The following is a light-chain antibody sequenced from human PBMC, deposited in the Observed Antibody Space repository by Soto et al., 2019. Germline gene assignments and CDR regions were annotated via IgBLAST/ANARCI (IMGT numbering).Light chain of an antibody. CDR2: EVS. CDR1: SSDVGAYKY. V-gene: IGLV2-8*01. CDR3: PPYVSRNVWV. Sequence: QSALTQPPSASGSPGQSVTISCTGTSSDVGAYKYVSWYQQYPGKAPKLMIYEVSKRPSGVPDRFSGSKPGNTASLTVSGLKAEDYADYYSPPYVSRNVWVFGGGPQLTVL. J-gene: IGLJ3*02.